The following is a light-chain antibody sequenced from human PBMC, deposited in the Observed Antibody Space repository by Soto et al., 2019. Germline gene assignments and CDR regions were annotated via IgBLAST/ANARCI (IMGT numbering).Light chain of an antibody. CDR3: QRYGGSPPIT. J-gene: IGKJ5*01. CDR2: GAS. Sequence: EIVFTQSPGTLSLSPGERATLSCRASQSVSSNFLAWYQQKPGQAPRLLIYGASSRATGIPDRFTGSGSRTDFSLNISRLEPEDFAVYYCQRYGGSPPITFGPGTRLEIK. V-gene: IGKV3-20*01. CDR1: QSVSSNF.